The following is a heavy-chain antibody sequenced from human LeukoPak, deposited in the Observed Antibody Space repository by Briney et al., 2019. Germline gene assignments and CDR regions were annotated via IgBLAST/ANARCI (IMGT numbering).Heavy chain of an antibody. CDR3: TKGDFRGYYGRDQFDF. V-gene: IGHV3-30*02. CDR1: GLTVNKYG. CDR2: IRFDGGNE. D-gene: IGHD4-17*01. J-gene: IGHJ4*02. Sequence: GGSLTLSCARSGLTVNKYGMPSVRQAPGKGLEWVSFIRFDGGNEYYAESVKGRFTVSRDNSKNTLYLQMNRLRAEDSALYYCTKGDFRGYYGRDQFDFWGQGTLVTVSS.